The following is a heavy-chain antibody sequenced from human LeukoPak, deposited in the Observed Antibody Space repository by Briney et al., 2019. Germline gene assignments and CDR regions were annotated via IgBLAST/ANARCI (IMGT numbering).Heavy chain of an antibody. J-gene: IGHJ6*03. Sequence: SETLSLTCTVSGGSISSYYWSWIRQPPGKGLEWIGYIYTSGSTNYNPSLKSRVTISVDTSKNQFSPKLSSVTAADTAVYYCARGSPPPYDFWSGYYTTGSYYYYYMDVWGKGTTVTVSS. CDR2: IYTSGST. D-gene: IGHD3-3*01. CDR1: GGSISSYY. CDR3: ARGSPPPYDFWSGYYTTGSYYYYYMDV. V-gene: IGHV4-4*09.